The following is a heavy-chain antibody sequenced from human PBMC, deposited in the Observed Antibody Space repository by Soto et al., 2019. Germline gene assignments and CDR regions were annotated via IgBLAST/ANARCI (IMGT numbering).Heavy chain of an antibody. D-gene: IGHD4-17*01. Sequence: ASVKVSCKAAGYTFLDYGIAWVRQAPGQGLEWMGWINADNGNTNYAPKLQGRVTMTADTSTSTAYMELRSLRSDDTAMYYCARGFPYGDYAYRGQGTLVTVSS. CDR3: ARGFPYGDYAY. CDR1: GYTFLDYG. J-gene: IGHJ4*02. V-gene: IGHV1-18*01. CDR2: INADNGNT.